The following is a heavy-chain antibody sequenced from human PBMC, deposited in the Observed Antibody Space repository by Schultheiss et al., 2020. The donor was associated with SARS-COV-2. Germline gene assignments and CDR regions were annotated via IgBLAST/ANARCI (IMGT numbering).Heavy chain of an antibody. J-gene: IGHJ4*02. CDR1: GGSISSYY. V-gene: IGHV4-4*07. CDR3: ARDRAATIDY. D-gene: IGHD3-10*01. Sequence: SQTLSLTCAVYGGSISSYYWSWIRQPAGKGLEWIGRIYTSGSTYYNPSLKSRVTISVDTSKNQFSLQLNSVTPEDTAVYYCARDRAATIDYWGQGTLVTVSS. CDR2: IYTSGST.